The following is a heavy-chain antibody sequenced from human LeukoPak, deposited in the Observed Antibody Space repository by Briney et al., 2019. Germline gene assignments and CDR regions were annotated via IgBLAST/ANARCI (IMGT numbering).Heavy chain of an antibody. V-gene: IGHV4-59*01. D-gene: IGHD3-10*01. CDR1: NSSIISYY. Sequence: SETLSLTCTVSNSSIISYYWSWIRQPPGKGLEWIGYIYYSGTTNYNPSLKSRVTMSVDTSKSQFSLKLSSVTAADTAVYYCARIRVNAFDIWGQGTMVTVAS. J-gene: IGHJ3*02. CDR2: IYYSGTT. CDR3: ARIRVNAFDI.